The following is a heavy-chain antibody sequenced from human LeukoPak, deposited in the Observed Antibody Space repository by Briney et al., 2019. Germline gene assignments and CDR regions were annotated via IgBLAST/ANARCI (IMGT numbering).Heavy chain of an antibody. J-gene: IGHJ4*02. CDR1: GFTFSSYA. Sequence: GGSLRLSCAASGFTFSSYAMSWVRQAPGKGLEWVSAISGSGGSTYYADSVKGRFTTSRDNSKNTLYLQMNSLRAEDTAVYYCAKSEGYINWGEDPTGYWGQGTLVTVSS. CDR3: AKSEGYINWGEDPTGY. CDR2: ISGSGGST. V-gene: IGHV3-23*01. D-gene: IGHD7-27*01.